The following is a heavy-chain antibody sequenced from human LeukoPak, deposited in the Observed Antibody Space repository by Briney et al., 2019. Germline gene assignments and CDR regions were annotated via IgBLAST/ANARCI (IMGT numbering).Heavy chain of an antibody. CDR3: ARGGYSYGYGY. J-gene: IGHJ4*02. V-gene: IGHV4-34*01. CDR2: VNHSGST. D-gene: IGHD5-18*01. Sequence: TSETLSLTCAVYGGSFSDYYWSWIRQPPGKGLEWIGEVNHSGSTNYNPSLKSRVTISVDASKNQFSLKLSSVTAADTAVYYCARGGYSYGYGYWGQGNLVTVSS. CDR1: GGSFSDYY.